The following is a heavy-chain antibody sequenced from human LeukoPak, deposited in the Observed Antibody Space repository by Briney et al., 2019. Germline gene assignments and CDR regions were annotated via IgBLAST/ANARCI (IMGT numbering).Heavy chain of an antibody. CDR3: ARVGDDFWSGYWLDY. CDR2: IYSGGST. CDR1: GFTVSSNY. D-gene: IGHD3-3*01. J-gene: IGHJ4*02. V-gene: IGHV3-53*01. Sequence: GGSLRLSCAAPGFTVSSNYMSWVRQAPGKGLEWVSVIYSGGSTYYADSVKGRFTISRDNSKNTLYLQMNSLRAEDTAVYYCARVGDDFWSGYWLDYWGQGTLVTVSS.